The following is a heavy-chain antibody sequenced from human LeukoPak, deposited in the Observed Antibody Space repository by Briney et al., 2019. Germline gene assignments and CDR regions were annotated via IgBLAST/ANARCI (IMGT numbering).Heavy chain of an antibody. CDR2: INHSGST. V-gene: IGHV4-34*01. CDR1: GGSFSGYY. D-gene: IGHD1-14*01. Sequence: PSETLSLTCAVYGGSFSGYYWSWIRQPPGKGLEWIGEINHSGSTNYNPSLRSRVTISVDTSKNQFSLKLSSVTAADTAVYYCARGAPGPTPYYFDYWGQGTLVTVSS. J-gene: IGHJ4*02. CDR3: ARGAPGPTPYYFDY.